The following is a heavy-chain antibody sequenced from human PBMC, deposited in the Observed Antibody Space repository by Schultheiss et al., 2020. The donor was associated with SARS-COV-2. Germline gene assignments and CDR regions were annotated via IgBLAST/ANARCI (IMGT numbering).Heavy chain of an antibody. CDR1: GDSISSYY. Sequence: SQTLSLTCNVSGDSISSYYWSWIRQPAGKGLEWIGRIYSSGSTNYNPSLKSRVTISVDTSKNQFSLKLSSVTAADTAVYYCTGGGWLSDYWGQGTLVTVSS. J-gene: IGHJ4*02. V-gene: IGHV4-4*07. D-gene: IGHD3-10*01. CDR2: IYSSGST. CDR3: TGGGWLSDY.